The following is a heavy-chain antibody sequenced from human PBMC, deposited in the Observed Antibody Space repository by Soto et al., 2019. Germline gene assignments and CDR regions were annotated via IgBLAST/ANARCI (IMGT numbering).Heavy chain of an antibody. V-gene: IGHV3-30*18. Sequence: QVQLVESGGGVVQPGRSLRLSCAASGFTFSSYGMHWVRQAPGKGLEWVAVISYDGSNKYYADSVKGRFTISSDNSKNTLYLQMNSLRAEDTAVYYCAKEIVGATNWFDPWGQGTLVTVSS. CDR2: ISYDGSNK. CDR3: AKEIVGATNWFDP. CDR1: GFTFSSYG. D-gene: IGHD1-26*01. J-gene: IGHJ5*02.